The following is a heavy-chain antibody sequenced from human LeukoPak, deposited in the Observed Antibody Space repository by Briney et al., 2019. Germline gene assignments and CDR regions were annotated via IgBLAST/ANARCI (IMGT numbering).Heavy chain of an antibody. CDR2: ISSSGSTI. J-gene: IGHJ4*02. CDR1: GFTFSDYY. Sequence: GESLKISCAASGFTFSDYYMSWIRQAPGKGLEWVSYISSSGSTIYYVDSVKGRFTISRDNAKNSLYLQMNSLRAEDTALYYCARDQSTYYYDSSGYSYYFDYWGQGTLVTVSS. V-gene: IGHV3-11*01. CDR3: ARDQSTYYYDSSGYSYYFDY. D-gene: IGHD3-22*01.